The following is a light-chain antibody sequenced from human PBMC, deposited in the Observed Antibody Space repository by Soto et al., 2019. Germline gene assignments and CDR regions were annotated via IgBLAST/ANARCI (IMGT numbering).Light chain of an antibody. CDR1: QDVNNW. Sequence: DRQMNQSPSTLSASVGDRVTITCRASQDVNNWLAWYQQKPGKATKLLIYEASSLVTGVPSRFSGSGSGTEFSLTISSLQPDDFATYYCQQYDSRLSFGQGTKVEVQ. V-gene: IGKV1-5*03. CDR2: EAS. CDR3: QQYDSRLS. J-gene: IGKJ1*01.